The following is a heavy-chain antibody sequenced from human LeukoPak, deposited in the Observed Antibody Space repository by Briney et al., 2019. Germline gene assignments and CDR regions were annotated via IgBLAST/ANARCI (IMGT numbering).Heavy chain of an antibody. CDR2: IIPIFGTA. CDR3: ARSYYYDSSGYYGGLFDY. V-gene: IGHV1-69*13. CDR1: GGTFSSYT. D-gene: IGHD3-22*01. Sequence: GASVKVSCKASGGTFSSYTISWVRQAPGQGLEWMGGIIPIFGTANYAQKFQGRVTITADESTSTAYMELSSLRSEDTAVYYCARSYYYDSSGYYGGLFDYWGQGTLVTVSS. J-gene: IGHJ4*02.